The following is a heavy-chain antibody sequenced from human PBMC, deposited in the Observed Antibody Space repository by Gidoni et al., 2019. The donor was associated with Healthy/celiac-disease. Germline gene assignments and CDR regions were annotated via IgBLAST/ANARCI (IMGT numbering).Heavy chain of an antibody. CDR3: ARDPGFGRTWKDY. CDR1: GFTFSNYY. J-gene: IGHJ4*02. D-gene: IGHD3-10*01. CDR2: ISSSSSYT. V-gene: IGHV3-11*06. Sequence: QVQLVESGGGLVKPGGSLRLSCPASGFTFSNYYLSWIRQAPGNGLGWVSYISSSSSYTNYADSVKGRVTSSRDNAKNSLYLQMNSLRAEDTAVYYCARDPGFGRTWKDYWGQGTLVTVSS.